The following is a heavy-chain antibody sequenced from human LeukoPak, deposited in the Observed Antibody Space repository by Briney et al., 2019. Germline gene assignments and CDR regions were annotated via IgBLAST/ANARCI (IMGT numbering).Heavy chain of an antibody. V-gene: IGHV4-61*02. CDR2: IYTSGSA. J-gene: IGHJ2*01. CDR3: VRGLGSSGWSDWYFDL. Sequence: PSETLSLTCTVSGGSISSGSYYWSWIRQPAGKGLEWIGRIYTSGSANYNPSLKSRVTISVDTSKNQVSLKLSSVTAADTAVYYCVRGLGSSGWSDWYFDLWGRGTLVTVSS. D-gene: IGHD6-19*01. CDR1: GGSISSGSYY.